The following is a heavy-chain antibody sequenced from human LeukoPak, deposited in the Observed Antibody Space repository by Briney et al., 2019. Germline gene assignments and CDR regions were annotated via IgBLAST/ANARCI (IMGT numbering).Heavy chain of an antibody. CDR1: GFTFSSYW. CDR2: IKQGGSEK. D-gene: IGHD3-3*01. CDR3: ARYDFWSGYSGRYYYYYGMDV. V-gene: IGHV3-7*01. Sequence: GGSLRLSCAASGFTFSSYWMSWIRQAPGKGLEWVANIKQGGSEKYYVDCVKGRFTITRDNAKNALSLQMNSLRAEDTAVYSCARYDFWSGYSGRYYYYYGMDVWGQGTTVTVSS. J-gene: IGHJ6*02.